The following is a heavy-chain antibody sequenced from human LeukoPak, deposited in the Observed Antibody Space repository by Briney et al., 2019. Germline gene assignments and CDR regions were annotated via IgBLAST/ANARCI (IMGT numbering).Heavy chain of an antibody. CDR1: GYTFTSYD. CDR2: MNPNSGNT. J-gene: IGHJ4*02. D-gene: IGHD3-10*01. Sequence: ASVKVSCKASGYTFTSYDINWVRQAPAQGLEWVGWMNPNSGNTGYAQKFQGRVTITRDTSRGTAYMELSSLRSEDTAIYYCARDGDYYGSGNFDCWGQGTLVTVSS. V-gene: IGHV1-8*03. CDR3: ARDGDYYGSGNFDC.